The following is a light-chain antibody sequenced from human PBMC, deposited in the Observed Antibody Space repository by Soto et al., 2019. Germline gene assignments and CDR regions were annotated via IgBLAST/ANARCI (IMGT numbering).Light chain of an antibody. V-gene: IGKV1-5*03. J-gene: IGKJ1*01. CDR3: QHYNSYSEA. CDR2: KAS. Sequence: DIQMTQSPSSLSASVGYRVTITCRASQTISSWLAWYQXKPGKAPKLXIYKASTLKSGVPSRFSGSGSGTELTLTISSLQPDDFETYYCQHYNSYSEAFGQGTKVDIK. CDR1: QTISSW.